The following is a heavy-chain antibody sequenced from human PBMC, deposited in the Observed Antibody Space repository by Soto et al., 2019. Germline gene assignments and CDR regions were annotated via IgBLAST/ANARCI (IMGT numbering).Heavy chain of an antibody. J-gene: IGHJ5*02. D-gene: IGHD3-3*01. V-gene: IGHV3-23*01. CDR1: GFTFSSYA. CDR3: AKGTLRFLEWLVKNWFDP. CDR2: ISGSGGST. Sequence: EVQLLESGGGLVQPGGSLRLSCAASGFTFSSYAMSWVRQAPGKGLEWVSAISGSGGSTYYADSVKGRFTISRDNSKNTLYLQINSLRAEDTAVYYCAKGTLRFLEWLVKNWFDPWGQGTLVTVSS.